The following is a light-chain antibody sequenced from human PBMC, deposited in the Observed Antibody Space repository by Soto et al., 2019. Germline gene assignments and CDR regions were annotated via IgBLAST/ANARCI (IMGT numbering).Light chain of an antibody. CDR2: YDS. CDR1: NIGSKS. V-gene: IGLV3-21*04. CDR3: QVWDSSSDHPNVV. J-gene: IGLJ2*01. Sequence: SYELTQPPSVSVAPGKTARITCGGNNIGSKSVHWYQQKPGQAPVLAIYYDSDRPSGIPERFSGSNSGNTATLTIRRVEAGDEADYYCQVWDSSSDHPNVVFGGGTKLTVL.